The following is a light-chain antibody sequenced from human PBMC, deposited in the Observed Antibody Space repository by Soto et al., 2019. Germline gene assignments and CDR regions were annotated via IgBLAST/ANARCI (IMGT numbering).Light chain of an antibody. Sequence: SYELTQPPSVSVSPGQTASITCSGDKLGDKYACWYQQKPGQSPVLVIYQDSKRPSGIPERFSGSNSGNTATLTISGTQAXDEADYYCQAWDSSTGVFGGGTKVTVL. CDR2: QDS. J-gene: IGLJ2*01. V-gene: IGLV3-1*01. CDR3: QAWDSSTGV. CDR1: KLGDKY.